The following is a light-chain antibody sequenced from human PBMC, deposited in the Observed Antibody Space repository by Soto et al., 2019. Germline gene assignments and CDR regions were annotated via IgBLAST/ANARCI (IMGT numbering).Light chain of an antibody. V-gene: IGLV2-11*01. CDR2: DVT. CDR1: SSDVGGYNF. Sequence: QSALTQPRSVSGSLGQSVTISCTGTSSDVGGYNFVSWYRHHPGKAPKLMIYDVTKRPSGVPDRFSGSKSGNTASLTISGLQAEDEADYYCCSYAGRYTRVFGGGTKLTVL. J-gene: IGLJ3*02. CDR3: CSYAGRYTRV.